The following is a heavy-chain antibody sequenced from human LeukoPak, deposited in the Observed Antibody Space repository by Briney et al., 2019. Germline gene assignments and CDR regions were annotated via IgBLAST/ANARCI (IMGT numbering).Heavy chain of an antibody. J-gene: IGHJ3*02. CDR3: ARATGTWGHDGFDI. CDR2: ISGSSSNT. CDR1: GYTFMSHG. V-gene: IGHV1-18*01. D-gene: IGHD3-16*01. Sequence: ASVKVSCKAYGYTFMSHGISWVRQAPGRGLEWMGWISGSSSNTNYAQRLQGRVTMTTDTSTTTAYMELRSLRSDDTAVYYCARATGTWGHDGFDIWGQGTMVTASS.